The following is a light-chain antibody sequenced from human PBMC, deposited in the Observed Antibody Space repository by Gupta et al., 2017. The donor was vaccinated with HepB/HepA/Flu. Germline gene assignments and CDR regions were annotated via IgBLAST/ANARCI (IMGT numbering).Light chain of an antibody. Sequence: QSVLTQPPSMSAAPGKKVTLPCSGSISNIETNSVSWYQQRPVPAPKLLVYDNKNRPSGIPDRFSGSKSGASATLGITGLQTGDEADYYCGTWDSRISVCVFGGGTRLTVL. CDR1: ISNIETNS. CDR3: GTWDSRISVCV. CDR2: DNK. J-gene: IGLJ3*02. V-gene: IGLV1-51*01.